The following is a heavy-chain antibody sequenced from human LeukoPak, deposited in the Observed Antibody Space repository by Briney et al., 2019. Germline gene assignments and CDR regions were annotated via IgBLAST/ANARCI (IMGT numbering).Heavy chain of an antibody. V-gene: IGHV1-69*13. CDR1: GGTFSSYA. CDR2: IIPIFGTA. Sequence: SVKVSCTASGGTFSSYAISWVRQAPGQGLEWMGGIIPIFGTANYAQRFQGRVTITADESTSTAYMELSSLRSEDTAVYYCARESITMVRGVIGYAFDIWGQGTMVTVSS. D-gene: IGHD3-10*01. CDR3: ARESITMVRGVIGYAFDI. J-gene: IGHJ3*02.